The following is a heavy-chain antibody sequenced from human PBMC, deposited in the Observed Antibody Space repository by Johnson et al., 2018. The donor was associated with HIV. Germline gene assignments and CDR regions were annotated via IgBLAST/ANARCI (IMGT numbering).Heavy chain of an antibody. V-gene: IGHV3-30*04. CDR2: ISYDGSNK. Sequence: QMQLVESGGGVVQPGRSLRLSCAASGFTFSSYAMHWVRQAPGKGLEWVAVISYDGSNKYYADSVKGRFTISRDNSKNTLYLQMNSLRAEDTAVYYCAKVYNWNSLKGAFDIWGQGTMVTVSS. CDR3: AKVYNWNSLKGAFDI. J-gene: IGHJ3*02. D-gene: IGHD1-7*01. CDR1: GFTFSSYA.